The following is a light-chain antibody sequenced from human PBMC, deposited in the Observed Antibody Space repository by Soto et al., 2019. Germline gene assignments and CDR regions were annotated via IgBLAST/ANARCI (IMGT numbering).Light chain of an antibody. CDR2: LAS. CDR3: LQHDSYPWT. V-gene: IGKV1-17*03. Sequence: DIQMTQSPSAMSASVGDRVTITCRASQVISNYLAWFQQKPGKVPKRLIYLASSLDSGVPSRFSGSGSGAQFTLTISNLQPEDFATYYCLQHDSYPWTFGRGTKVDIK. CDR1: QVISNY. J-gene: IGKJ1*01.